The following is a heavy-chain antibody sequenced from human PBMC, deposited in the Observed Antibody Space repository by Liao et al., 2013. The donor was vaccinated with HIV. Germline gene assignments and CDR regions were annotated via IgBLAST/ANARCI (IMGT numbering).Heavy chain of an antibody. J-gene: IGHJ6*03. CDR1: GGSISSYY. Sequence: QVQLQESGPGLVKPSETLSLTCTVSGGSISSYYWSWIRQPAGKGLEWIGRIYTSGSTNYNPSLKSRVTMSVDTSKNQFSLKLSSVTAADTAVYYCARLYDYSYYYYYYYMDVWGKGTTVTVSS. CDR3: ARLYDYSYYYYYYYMDV. CDR2: IYTSGST. V-gene: IGHV4-4*07. D-gene: IGHD4-11*01.